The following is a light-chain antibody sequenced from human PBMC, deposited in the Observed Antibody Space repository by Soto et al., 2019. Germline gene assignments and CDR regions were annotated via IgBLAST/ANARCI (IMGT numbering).Light chain of an antibody. CDR3: QQYNNWPYT. J-gene: IGKJ2*01. CDR1: QSVSSN. V-gene: IGKV3-15*01. CDR2: GAS. Sequence: EIVMTQSPATLSVSPGERATLSCRASQSVSSNLAWYQQKPGQAPRLLICGASTRATGIPARFSGSGSGTEFTLTLSSLQSEDFAVYYCQQYNNWPYTFGQGTKLEIK.